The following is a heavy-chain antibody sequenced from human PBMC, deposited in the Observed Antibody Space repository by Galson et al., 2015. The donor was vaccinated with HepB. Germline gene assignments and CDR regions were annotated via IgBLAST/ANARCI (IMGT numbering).Heavy chain of an antibody. D-gene: IGHD6-6*01. V-gene: IGHV3-30*03. CDR3: ATTSIAAHYNSGLDY. Sequence: SLRLSCASSGFTFSSYGMHWVRQAPGKGLEWVAGTSYDGRNTFYPDSVKGRFTISRDNSKNTLYLQMNSLRTEDTAVYYCATTSIAAHYNSGLDYWGQGTLVTVSS. CDR1: GFTFSSYG. J-gene: IGHJ4*02. CDR2: TSYDGRNT.